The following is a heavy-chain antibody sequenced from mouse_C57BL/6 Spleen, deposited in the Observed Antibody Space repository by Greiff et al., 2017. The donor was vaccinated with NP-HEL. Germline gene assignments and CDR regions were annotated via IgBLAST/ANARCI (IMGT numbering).Heavy chain of an antibody. D-gene: IGHD2-3*01. CDR3: ARSSDGGDWFAY. V-gene: IGHV1-52*01. Sequence: QVQLQQPGAELVRPGSSVKLSCKASGYTFTSYWMHWVKQRPIQGLEWIGNIDPSDSETHFNQKFKDKATLTVDKSSSTAYMQLSSLTSEDSAVYYCARSSDGGDWFAYWGQGTLVTVSA. CDR1: GYTFTSYW. CDR2: IDPSDSET. J-gene: IGHJ3*01.